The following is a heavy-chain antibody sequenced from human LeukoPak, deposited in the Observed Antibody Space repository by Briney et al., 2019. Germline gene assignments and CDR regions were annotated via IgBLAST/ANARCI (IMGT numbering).Heavy chain of an antibody. CDR2: IKQDGSEK. V-gene: IGHV3-7*03. D-gene: IGHD5-18*01. CDR1: GFTFSSYW. J-gene: IGHJ6*04. Sequence: GGSLRLSCAASGFTFSSYWMSWVRQAPGKALEWVANIKQDGSEKYYVDSVKGRFTISRDNAKNSLYLQMNSLRAEDTAVYYCAREDTAMGYYYYYGMDVWGKGTTVTVSS. CDR3: AREDTAMGYYYYYGMDV.